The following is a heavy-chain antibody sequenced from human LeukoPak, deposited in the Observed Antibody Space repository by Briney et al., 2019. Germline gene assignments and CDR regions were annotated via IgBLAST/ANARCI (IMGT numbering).Heavy chain of an antibody. J-gene: IGHJ4*02. CDR2: IKQDRSEK. D-gene: IGHD3-3*01. CDR1: GDSLNTNTW. Sequence: PSGTLSLTCAVSGDSLNTNTWWSWVRQPPGKGLELVANIKQDRSEKYYVDSVKGRFTISRDNAKNSLYLQMNSLRAEDTAVYYCARLREIPVFGVVTKSTSYFDYWGQGTLVTVSS. CDR3: ARLREIPVFGVVTKSTSYFDY. V-gene: IGHV3-7*01.